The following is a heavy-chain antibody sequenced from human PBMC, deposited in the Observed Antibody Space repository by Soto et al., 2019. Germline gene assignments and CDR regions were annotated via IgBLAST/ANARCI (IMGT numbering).Heavy chain of an antibody. V-gene: IGHV1-24*01. J-gene: IGHJ4*02. D-gene: IGHD1-1*01. CDR2: FDPEDGET. CDR3: VAGGTRWLHSPFDY. Sequence: QVQLVQSGAEVKKPGASVKVSCKVSGHTLSELSMHWVRQAPGKGLEWMGGFDPEDGETISAQKFQGRVTMNEDTSTDSTYMQLSSLRSDDTAVYYCVAGGTRWLHSPFDYWGQGTLVTISS. CDR1: GHTLSELS.